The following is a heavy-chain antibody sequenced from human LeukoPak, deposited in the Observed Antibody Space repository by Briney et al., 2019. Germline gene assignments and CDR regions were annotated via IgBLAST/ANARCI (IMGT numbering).Heavy chain of an antibody. Sequence: PSETLSLTCTVSGGSISSSSYYWGWIRQPPGKGLEWIGSIYYSGSTYYNPSLKSRVTISVDTSKNQFSLKLSSVTAADTAVYYCARDPGPTYYDYVWGSYRHNWFDPWGQGTLVTVSS. CDR3: ARDPGPTYYDYVWGSYRHNWFDP. CDR1: GGSISSSSYY. CDR2: IYYSGST. J-gene: IGHJ5*02. V-gene: IGHV4-39*07. D-gene: IGHD3-16*02.